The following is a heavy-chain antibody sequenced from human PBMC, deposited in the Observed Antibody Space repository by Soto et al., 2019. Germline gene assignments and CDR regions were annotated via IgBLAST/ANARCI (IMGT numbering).Heavy chain of an antibody. CDR2: INAGNGNT. Sequence: ASVKVSCKASGYTFTSYAMHWVRQAPGQRLEWMGWINAGNGNTKYSQKFQGRVTITRDTSASTAYMELSSLRSEDTAVYYCARPDYSNYIDYYYYGMDVWGQGTKVTVSS. CDR3: ARPDYSNYIDYYYYGMDV. V-gene: IGHV1-3*01. D-gene: IGHD4-4*01. J-gene: IGHJ6*02. CDR1: GYTFTSYA.